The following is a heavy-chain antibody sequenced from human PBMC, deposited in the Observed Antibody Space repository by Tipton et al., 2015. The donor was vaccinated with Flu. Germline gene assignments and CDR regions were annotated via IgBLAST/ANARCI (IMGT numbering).Heavy chain of an antibody. Sequence: SLRLSCAASGFTFGNYWMTWVRQAPGKGLEWVANIKENGSEEYFVDSVKGRFTISRDNAKRSLYLQMSSLRGEDTAVYYCARVYSSKIGRAMDVWGQGTTVTVSS. CDR1: GFTFGNYW. J-gene: IGHJ6*02. V-gene: IGHV3-7*01. D-gene: IGHD6-13*01. CDR3: ARVYSSKIGRAMDV. CDR2: IKENGSEE.